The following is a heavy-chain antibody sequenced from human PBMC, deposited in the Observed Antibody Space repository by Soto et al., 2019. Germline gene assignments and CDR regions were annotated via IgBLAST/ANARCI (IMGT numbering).Heavy chain of an antibody. J-gene: IGHJ4*02. CDR3: VTVHVDTAMITRDY. V-gene: IGHV1-2*02. CDR1: GYTFSGYY. CDR2: MNPNSGGT. Sequence: ASLKVSCKASGYTFSGYYVHWVRQAPGQGLEWMGWMNPNSGGTDYAQKFQGRVTMTGDSSISTAYMELSSLRTGDTAVYYCVTVHVDTAMITRDYWGQGTLVTVSS. D-gene: IGHD5-18*01.